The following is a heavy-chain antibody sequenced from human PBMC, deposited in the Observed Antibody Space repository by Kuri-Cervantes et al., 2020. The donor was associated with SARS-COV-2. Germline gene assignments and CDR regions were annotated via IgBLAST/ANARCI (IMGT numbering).Heavy chain of an antibody. V-gene: IGHV4-34*01. CDR3: ARHLGELFYYFDY. D-gene: IGHD3-16*01. CDR2: INHSGST. J-gene: IGHJ4*02. Sequence: ESLKISCAASGFTFSSYAMSWVRQAPGKGLEWIGEINHSGSTNYNPSLKSRVAISVDTSKNQFSLKLSSVTAADTAVYYCARHLGELFYYFDYWGQGTLVTVSS. CDR1: GFTFSSYA.